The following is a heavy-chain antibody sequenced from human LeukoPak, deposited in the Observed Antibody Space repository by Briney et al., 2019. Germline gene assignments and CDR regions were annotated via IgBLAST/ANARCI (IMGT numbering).Heavy chain of an antibody. D-gene: IGHD3-22*01. V-gene: IGHV4-4*07. CDR2: IYASGST. J-gene: IGHJ4*02. CDR1: GGSISTYY. CDR3: ARLDTSGSYYLDY. Sequence: SETLSLTCTVSGGSISTYYWSWIRQPAGKGLEWIGRIYASGSTNFNPSLKSRVTMSVDTSKNQFSLKLTSVTAADTAVYYCARLDTSGSYYLDYWGQGTVVSVSS.